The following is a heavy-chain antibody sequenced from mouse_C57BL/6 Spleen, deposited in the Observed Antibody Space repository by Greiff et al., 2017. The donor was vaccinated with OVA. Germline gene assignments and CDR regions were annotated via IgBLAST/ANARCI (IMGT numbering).Heavy chain of an antibody. D-gene: IGHD2-10*02. CDR3: ASPVGYVDY. J-gene: IGHJ4*01. Sequence: EVQLVESGPELVKPGASVKMSCKASGYTFTDYNMHWVKQSHGKSLEWIGYINPNNGGTSYNQKFKGKATLTVNKSSSTAYMELRSLTSEDSAVYYCASPVGYVDYWGQGTSVTVSS. CDR2: INPNNGGT. V-gene: IGHV1-22*01. CDR1: GYTFTDYN.